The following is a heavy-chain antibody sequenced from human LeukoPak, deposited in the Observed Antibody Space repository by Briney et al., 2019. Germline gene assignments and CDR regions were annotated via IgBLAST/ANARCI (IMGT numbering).Heavy chain of an antibody. V-gene: IGHV4-4*07. CDR1: GASLTIYY. CDR2: YASGTT. Sequence: SETLSLTCSVSGASLTIYYWNWIRQPAGKGLEWIGRYASGTTAHNPSLKSQFTMSIDTSKNQVSLKLTSVTAADTAVYYCATGDHSFDNWGQGTLVTVTP. CDR3: ATGDHSFDN. J-gene: IGHJ4*02. D-gene: IGHD7-27*01.